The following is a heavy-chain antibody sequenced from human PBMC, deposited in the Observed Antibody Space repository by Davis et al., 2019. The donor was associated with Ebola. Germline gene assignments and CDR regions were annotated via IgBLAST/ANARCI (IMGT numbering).Heavy chain of an antibody. CDR2: FDDSGTI. CDR1: GGSISSGGHY. CDR3: ARELDV. J-gene: IGHJ6*04. V-gene: IGHV4-30-4*01. Sequence: SETLSLTCTVFGGSISSGGHYWSWIRQFPEKGLEWIGYFDDSGTIYYTPSLKSRLTILRDTSKNQFSLRLTSVTAADTAVYYCARELDVWGKGTWVTVSS.